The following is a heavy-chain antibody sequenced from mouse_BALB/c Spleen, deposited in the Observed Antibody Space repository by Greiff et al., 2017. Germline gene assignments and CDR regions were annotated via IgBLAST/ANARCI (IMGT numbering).Heavy chain of an antibody. CDR3: ARFDYDSY. D-gene: IGHD2-4*01. V-gene: IGHV1-54*03. CDR1: GYAFTNYL. J-gene: IGHJ3*01. Sequence: VQRVESGAELVRPGTSVKVSCKASGYAFTNYLIEWVKQRPGQGLEWIGVINPGSGGTNYNEKFKGKATLTADKSSSTAYMQLSSLTSDDSAVYFCARFDYDSYWGQGTLVTVSA. CDR2: INPGSGGT.